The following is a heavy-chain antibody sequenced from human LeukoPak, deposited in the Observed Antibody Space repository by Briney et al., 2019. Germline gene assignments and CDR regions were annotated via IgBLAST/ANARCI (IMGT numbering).Heavy chain of an antibody. D-gene: IGHD3-10*01. Sequence: GGSLRLSCAASGFTFSNYAMSWVRQAPGKGLEWVSTITDSRGDTNYAASVRGRFTISRDNSKNTLFLQMNSLRADDTAVYYCAKDRNSFGSGGSDYWRQGTLVTVSS. CDR3: AKDRNSFGSGGSDY. CDR1: GFTFSNYA. CDR2: ITDSRGDT. V-gene: IGHV3-23*01. J-gene: IGHJ4*02.